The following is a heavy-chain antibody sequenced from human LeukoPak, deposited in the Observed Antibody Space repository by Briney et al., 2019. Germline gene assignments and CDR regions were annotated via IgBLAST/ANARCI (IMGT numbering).Heavy chain of an antibody. V-gene: IGHV3-48*03. D-gene: IGHD6-19*01. CDR1: GFTFSNYE. Sequence: GGSLRLSCAASGFTFSNYEMNWVRQAPGKGLEWVSYISRSSGSSIYYADSVKGRFTISRDNAKNSLYLQMNSPRAEDTVVYYCARDSSGWYYFDYWGQGILVTVSS. CDR2: ISRSSGSSI. J-gene: IGHJ4*02. CDR3: ARDSSGWYYFDY.